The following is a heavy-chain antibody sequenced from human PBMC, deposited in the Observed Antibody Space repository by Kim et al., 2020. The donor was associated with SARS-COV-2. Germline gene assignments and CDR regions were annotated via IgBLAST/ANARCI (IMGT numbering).Heavy chain of an antibody. J-gene: IGHJ5*02. CDR2: VNHRGTT. D-gene: IGHD3-22*01. CDR3: TRCEPTVVTLRYFDP. Sequence: SETLSLTCVVSDGSFTNYYWTWSRQPPGKGPEWIGEVNHRGTTNYNPALKGRVTMSVEMSKNQVSLNLTSVTAADTTTYYCTRCEPTVVTLRYFDPCGKG. V-gene: IGHV4-34*01. CDR1: DGSFTNYY.